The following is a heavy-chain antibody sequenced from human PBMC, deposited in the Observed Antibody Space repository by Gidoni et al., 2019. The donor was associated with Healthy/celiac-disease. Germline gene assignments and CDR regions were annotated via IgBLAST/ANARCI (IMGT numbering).Heavy chain of an antibody. D-gene: IGHD5-18*01. Sequence: EVQLVESGGGLVQPGGYLRLHCAASGFTVSSNYMTWVRHAPGKGPQWVSIIYNVGSTYYADSVKGRFTISRANTKNTLYLQMHSLRAYDTAVYYCASTRIPLWFEIDYWGQGTLVTVSS. CDR3: ASTRIPLWFEIDY. CDR1: GFTVSSNY. J-gene: IGHJ4*02. V-gene: IGHV3-66*02. CDR2: IYNVGST.